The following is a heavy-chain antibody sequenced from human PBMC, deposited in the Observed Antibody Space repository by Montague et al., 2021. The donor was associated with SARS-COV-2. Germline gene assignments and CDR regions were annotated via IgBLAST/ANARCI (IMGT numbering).Heavy chain of an antibody. D-gene: IGHD3-9*01. Sequence: SLRLSCSASGFTFSSYGMTWVRQAPGKGLEWVSPISDSGGRTYYADSVKGRFTISRDNSKNTLYLQMNSLRAEDTAVYYCANRGVRYFDAQGVWYYFDYWGQGTLVTASS. J-gene: IGHJ4*02. CDR3: ANRGVRYFDAQGVWYYFDY. CDR1: GFTFSSYG. CDR2: ISDSGGRT. V-gene: IGHV3-23*01.